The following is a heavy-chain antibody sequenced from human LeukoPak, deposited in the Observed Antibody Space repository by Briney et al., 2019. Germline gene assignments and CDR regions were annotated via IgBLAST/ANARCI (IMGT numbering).Heavy chain of an antibody. D-gene: IGHD6-13*01. V-gene: IGHV3-21*01. J-gene: IGHJ6*04. CDR3: ARDRLAAAFV. CDR1: GFTFSSYS. Sequence: PGGSLRLSCAASGFTFSSYSMNWVRQAPGKGLEWVSSISSSSSCIYYADSVKGRFTISRDNAKNSLYLQMNSLRAEDTAVYYCARDRLAAAFVWGKGTTVTVSS. CDR2: ISSSSSCI.